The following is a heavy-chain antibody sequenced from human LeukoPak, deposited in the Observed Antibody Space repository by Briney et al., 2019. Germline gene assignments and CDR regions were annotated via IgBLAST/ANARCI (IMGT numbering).Heavy chain of an antibody. CDR2: INHSGST. V-gene: IGHV4-34*01. Sequence: SETLSLTCAVYGGSFSGYYWSWIRQPPGKGLEWIGEINHSGSTNYNPSLKSRVTISVDTSKNQFSLKLSSVTAADTAVYYCASPFIAVAGARGDYWGQGTLVTVSS. CDR1: GGSFSGYY. D-gene: IGHD6-19*01. J-gene: IGHJ4*02. CDR3: ASPFIAVAGARGDY.